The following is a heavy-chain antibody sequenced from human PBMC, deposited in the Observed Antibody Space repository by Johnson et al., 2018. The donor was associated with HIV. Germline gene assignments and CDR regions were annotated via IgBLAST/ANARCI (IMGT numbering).Heavy chain of an antibody. V-gene: IGHV3-30*03. CDR3: AREISGHAGGAFDI. J-gene: IGHJ3*02. CDR2: ISYDGSNK. D-gene: IGHD2-15*01. Sequence: VQLVESGGGLVNPGGSLRLSCGASGFTFSNYWMQWVRQAPGKGLEWVAVISYDGSNKYYADSVKGRLTISRDNAKNSLCLQMNSLRAGDTAAYYCAREISGHAGGAFDIWGQGTMVSVAS. CDR1: GFTFSNYW.